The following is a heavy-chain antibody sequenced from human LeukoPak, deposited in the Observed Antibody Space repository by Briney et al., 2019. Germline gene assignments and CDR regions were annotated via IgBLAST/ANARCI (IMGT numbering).Heavy chain of an antibody. CDR3: ARGTELTRTSGHYSFDY. Sequence: SETLSLTCTVSAGSINAYFWTWVRQPAGKGLEWIGRISGSGTAFYNPSLESRITISLDTANYQLFLRMTSVSAADTAVYYCARGTELTRTSGHYSFDYWGQGTLVSVSS. V-gene: IGHV4-4*07. CDR2: ISGSGTA. J-gene: IGHJ4*02. D-gene: IGHD1-7*01. CDR1: AGSINAYF.